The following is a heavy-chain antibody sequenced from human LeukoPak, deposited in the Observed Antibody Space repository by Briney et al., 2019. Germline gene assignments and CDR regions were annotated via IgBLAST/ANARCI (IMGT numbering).Heavy chain of an antibody. CDR1: GFTVSSSY. J-gene: IGHJ4*02. D-gene: IGHD3-22*01. CDR2: IYSDGST. Sequence: PGGSLRLSCAASGFTVSSSYMTWVRQAPGRGLEWVSIIYSDGSTFYADSVKGRFAITRDNSKNTLYLQMRSLRDEDTAVYYCAKDGITMTGGTDYWGLGTLVTVSS. CDR3: AKDGITMTGGTDY. V-gene: IGHV3-53*01.